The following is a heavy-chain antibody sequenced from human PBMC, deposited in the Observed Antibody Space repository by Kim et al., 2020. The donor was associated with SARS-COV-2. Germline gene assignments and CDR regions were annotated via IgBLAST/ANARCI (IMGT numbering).Heavy chain of an antibody. D-gene: IGHD3-10*01. CDR3: TTDYYGSGSRSFDY. V-gene: IGHV3-15*01. Sequence: APVKGRFTISRDDSKNTLYLQMNSLKTEDTAVYYCTTDYYGSGSRSFDYWGQGTLVTVSS. J-gene: IGHJ4*02.